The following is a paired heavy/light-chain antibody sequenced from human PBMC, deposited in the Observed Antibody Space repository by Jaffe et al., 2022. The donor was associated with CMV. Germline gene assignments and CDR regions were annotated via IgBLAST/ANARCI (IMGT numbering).Light chain of an antibody. Sequence: DIQMTQSPSSLSASVGDRVTITCRASQSLRSYLNWYQQKPGRAPKLLIYGASTLQSGVPSRFSGSGSGTDFTLTISSLQAEDFATYYCQESSTIPWTFGQGTKVESK. V-gene: IGKV1-39*01. CDR3: QESSTIPWT. CDR2: GAS. J-gene: IGKJ1*01. CDR1: QSLRSY.
Heavy chain of an antibody. CDR1: GYTFTDYY. D-gene: IGHD2-21*01. J-gene: IGHJ6*02. Sequence: QVQLVQSGAEVKEPGASVKVSCKASGYTFTDYYIHWVRQAPGQGLEWMGWINPKSGDTNYAQKFQDRVTMTRDTSISTAYMELSRLRSDDMALYYCARGSRAINLYYGLDVWGQGTTVPVSS. V-gene: IGHV1-2*02. CDR3: ARGSRAINLYYGLDV. CDR2: INPKSGDT.